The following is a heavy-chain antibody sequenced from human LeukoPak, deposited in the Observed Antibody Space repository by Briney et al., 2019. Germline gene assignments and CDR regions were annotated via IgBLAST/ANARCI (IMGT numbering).Heavy chain of an antibody. Sequence: SQTLSLTCAISGDSVSSNSAAWNWIRQSPSRGLEWLGRTYYRSKWYNDYAVSVKSRITINPDTSKNQFSLQLNSVTPEDTAVYYCARVRGEDIVVVVAADYWGQGTLVTVSS. CDR2: TYYRSKWYN. V-gene: IGHV6-1*01. CDR3: ARVRGEDIVVVVAADY. D-gene: IGHD2-15*01. J-gene: IGHJ4*02. CDR1: GDSVSSNSAA.